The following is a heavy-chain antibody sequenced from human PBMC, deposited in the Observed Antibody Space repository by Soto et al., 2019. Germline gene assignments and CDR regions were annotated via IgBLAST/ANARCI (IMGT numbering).Heavy chain of an antibody. CDR2: MNSDGSMI. Sequence: GGSVRLSCVVSEFPFNWSCMHWVRQGPGNGLVWVSRMNSDGSMINYADSVKGRFTTSRDNAKNMLYLQMNSLRGEDTALYYCGTGSPEYGGRGPLVTLSS. V-gene: IGHV3-74*01. CDR3: GTGSPEY. J-gene: IGHJ4*02. CDR1: EFPFNWSC.